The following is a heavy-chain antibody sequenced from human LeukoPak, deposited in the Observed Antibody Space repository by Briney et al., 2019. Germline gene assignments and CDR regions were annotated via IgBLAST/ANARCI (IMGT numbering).Heavy chain of an antibody. CDR3: AREVVIVGGTGGGFDY. CDR2: ISGSSSTI. J-gene: IGHJ4*02. V-gene: IGHV3-48*01. CDR1: GFIFSSYS. D-gene: IGHD1-26*01. Sequence: PGGSLRLSCAASGFIFSSYSMNWVRQAPGKGLEWVSYISGSSSTIYYADSVKGRFTISRDNSKNTLYLQMNSLRVEDTAVYYCAREVVIVGGTGGGFDYWGQGTLVTVSS.